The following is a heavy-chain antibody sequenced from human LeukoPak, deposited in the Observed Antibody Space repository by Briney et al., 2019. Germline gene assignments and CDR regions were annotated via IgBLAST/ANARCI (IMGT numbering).Heavy chain of an antibody. V-gene: IGHV3-7*03. CDR2: IKQDGNEK. CDR1: GFSFSNWW. D-gene: IGHD2-15*01. Sequence: AGGSLGLSCAASGFSFSNWWMSWVRQAPGKGLEWVANIKQDGNEKYYVDSVKGRFTISRDNDKNSLYLQMNSLRAEDTAVYYCVREDRSCYYYWGQGTLVTVSS. J-gene: IGHJ4*02. CDR3: VREDRSCYYY.